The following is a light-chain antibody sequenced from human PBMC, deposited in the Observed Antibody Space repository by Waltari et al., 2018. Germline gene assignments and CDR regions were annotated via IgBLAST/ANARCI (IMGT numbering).Light chain of an antibody. V-gene: IGKV3-11*01. J-gene: IGKJ4*01. CDR2: DAF. Sequence: EIVLTQSPATLSLSPGERATISCRASQSVSSALAWYQQKLGQAPRLLIYDAFNRATGIPARFSGSGSGTDFTLTISSLEPEDFAVYYCQQRSNWPLTFGGGTKVEIK. CDR3: QQRSNWPLT. CDR1: QSVSSA.